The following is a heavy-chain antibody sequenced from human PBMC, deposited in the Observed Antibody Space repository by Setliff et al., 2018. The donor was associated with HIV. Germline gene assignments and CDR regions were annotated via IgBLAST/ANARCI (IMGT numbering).Heavy chain of an antibody. CDR3: ARSSGSYYDSGEYFQH. D-gene: IGHD1-26*01. CDR1: GYTFTSYG. V-gene: IGHV1-18*01. Sequence: ASVKVSCKASGYTFTSYGISWVRQAPGQGLEWMGWISAYNGNTNYAQKLQGRVTMTTDTSTSTAYMELRSLRSDDTAVYYCARSSGSYYDSGEYFQHWGQGTLVTVSS. CDR2: ISAYNGNT. J-gene: IGHJ1*01.